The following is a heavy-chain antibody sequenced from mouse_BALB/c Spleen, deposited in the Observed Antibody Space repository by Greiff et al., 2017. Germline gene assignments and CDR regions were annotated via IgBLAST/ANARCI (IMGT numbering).Heavy chain of an antibody. V-gene: IGHV2-9*02. CDR2: IWAGGST. CDR1: GFSLTSYG. J-gene: IGHJ4*01. CDR3: ARDGYGHYAMDY. D-gene: IGHD1-1*02. Sequence: VKLMESGPGLVAPSQSLSITCTVSGFSLTSYGVHWVRQPPGKGLEWLGVIWAGGSTNYNSALMSRLSISKDNSKSQVFLKMNSLQTDDTAMYYCARDGYGHYAMDYWGQGTSVTVSS.